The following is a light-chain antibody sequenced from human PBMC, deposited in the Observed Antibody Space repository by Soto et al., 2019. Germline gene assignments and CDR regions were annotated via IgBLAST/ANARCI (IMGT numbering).Light chain of an antibody. J-gene: IGKJ4*01. Sequence: DIHLTQSPACLSASIGDKVTITCRASEGISSNLAWYQQKPGKPPNLLIYSASTLQSGVPSRFSGSGSGTEFTLTISSLQPEDFATDFCQQINSYPVTFGGGTKVDIQ. CDR3: QQINSYPVT. CDR1: EGISSN. CDR2: SAS. V-gene: IGKV1-9*01.